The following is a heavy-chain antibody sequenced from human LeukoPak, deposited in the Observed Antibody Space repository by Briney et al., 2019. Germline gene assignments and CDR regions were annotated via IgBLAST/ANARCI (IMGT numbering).Heavy chain of an antibody. V-gene: IGHV3-53*01. CDR1: GFTVSSNY. D-gene: IGHD1-26*01. Sequence: GGSLRLSCAASGFTVSSNYMSWVRQAPGKGLEWVSVIYSGGSTYYADSVKGRFTISRDNSKSTLYLQINGLRVEDTAVYYCVKGGWGATFHCWGQGTLVTVSS. CDR2: IYSGGST. J-gene: IGHJ4*02. CDR3: VKGGWGATFHC.